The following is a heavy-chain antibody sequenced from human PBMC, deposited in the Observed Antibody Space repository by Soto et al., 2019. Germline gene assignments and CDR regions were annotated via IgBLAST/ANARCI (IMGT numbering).Heavy chain of an antibody. Sequence: GGSLRLSCAASGFTFDDYAMHWVRQAPGKGLEWVSGISWNSGSIGYADSVKGRFTISRDNARNSLYLQMNSLRAEDTALYYCAKLVVPAAIEGGAFDIWGQGTMVTVSS. CDR2: ISWNSGSI. CDR1: GFTFDDYA. CDR3: AKLVVPAAIEGGAFDI. V-gene: IGHV3-9*01. J-gene: IGHJ3*02. D-gene: IGHD2-2*01.